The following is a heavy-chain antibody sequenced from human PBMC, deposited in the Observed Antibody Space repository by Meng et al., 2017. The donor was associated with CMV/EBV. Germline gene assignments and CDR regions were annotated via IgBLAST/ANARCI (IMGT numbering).Heavy chain of an antibody. CDR3: AREGALAYFDY. Sequence: QAQLVQSGLEVKRPGSPVKVSCKASGGTFSSYAISWVRQAPGQGLEWMRGIIPIFGTANYAQKFQGRVTITADESTSTAYMELSSLRSEDTAVYYCAREGALAYFDYWGQGTLVTSPQ. D-gene: IGHD5-12*01. CDR1: GGTFSSYA. J-gene: IGHJ4*02. V-gene: IGHV1-69*12. CDR2: IIPIFGTA.